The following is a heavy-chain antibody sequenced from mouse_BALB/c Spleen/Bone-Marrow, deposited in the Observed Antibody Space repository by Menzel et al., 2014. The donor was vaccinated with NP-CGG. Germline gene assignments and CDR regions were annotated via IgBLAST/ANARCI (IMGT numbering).Heavy chain of an antibody. CDR2: INPSSGFT. Sequence: VQLQESGAELARPGASLKMSCKASGYTFTSYTIHWVKQRPGQGLEWIGYINPSSGFTNYNQKFTDKATLTADKSSSTAYMQLSSLTSEDSAVYYCARLYSYGYDYWGQGTTLTVSS. J-gene: IGHJ2*01. V-gene: IGHV1-4*01. CDR3: ARLYSYGYDY. D-gene: IGHD1-2*01. CDR1: GYTFTSYT.